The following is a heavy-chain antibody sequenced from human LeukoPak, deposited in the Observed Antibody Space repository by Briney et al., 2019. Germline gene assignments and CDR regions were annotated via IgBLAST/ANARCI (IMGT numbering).Heavy chain of an antibody. CDR2: IYTSGST. V-gene: IGHV4-61*02. Sequence: PSETLSLTCTVSGGSISSGSYYWSWIRQPAGKGLEWIGRIYTSGSTNYNPSLKSRVTISVDTSKNQFSLKLCSVTAADTAVYYCASGCGGDCYSTEYFQHWGQGTLVTVSS. D-gene: IGHD2-21*01. J-gene: IGHJ1*01. CDR3: ASGCGGDCYSTEYFQH. CDR1: GGSISSGSYY.